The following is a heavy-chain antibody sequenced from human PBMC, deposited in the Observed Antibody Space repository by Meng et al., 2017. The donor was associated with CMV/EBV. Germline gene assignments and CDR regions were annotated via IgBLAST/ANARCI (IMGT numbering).Heavy chain of an antibody. J-gene: IGHJ4*02. Sequence: QGQLQQWGAGLLKPSETLSLTCAVYGGSFSGYYWSWIRQPPGKGLEWIGEINHSGSTNYNPSLKSRVTIPVDTSKNQFSLKLSSVTAADTAVYYCARGRGSWYFVDYWGRGTLVTVSS. CDR3: ARGRGSWYFVDY. CDR1: GGSFSGYY. V-gene: IGHV4-34*01. CDR2: INHSGST. D-gene: IGHD6-13*01.